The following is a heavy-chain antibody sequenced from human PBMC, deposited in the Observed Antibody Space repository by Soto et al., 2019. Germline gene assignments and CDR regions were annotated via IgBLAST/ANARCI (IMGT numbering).Heavy chain of an antibody. CDR1: GFTFSTYA. D-gene: IGHD3-22*01. J-gene: IGHJ4*02. CDR2: ISGRANSA. CDR3: ARVPQYYDSSGYGY. V-gene: IGHV3-23*01. Sequence: DVQLLESGGDLVQPGGSLRLSCAASGFTFSTYAMSWVRQAPGKGLEWISVISGRANSAYYADSVKGRFTISRDNSKNTLYLQMNSLGAGDTAVYYCARVPQYYDSSGYGYWGQGTLVTVSS.